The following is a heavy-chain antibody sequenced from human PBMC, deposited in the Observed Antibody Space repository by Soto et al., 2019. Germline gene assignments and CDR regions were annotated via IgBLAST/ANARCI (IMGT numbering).Heavy chain of an antibody. CDR2: INHSGIT. J-gene: IGHJ4*01. D-gene: IGHD2-15*01. Sequence: ETLDLTCIVSGGSISSCYWSWRRQPPGKGLEWIGHINHSGITNYSPSLKSRVAISIDTSKNQFSLRLGSVTAADTALYYCARGGEGYCSGGSCDWDDWGHVTLANV. CDR1: GGSISSCY. CDR3: ARGGEGYCSGGSCDWDD. V-gene: IGHV4-59*01.